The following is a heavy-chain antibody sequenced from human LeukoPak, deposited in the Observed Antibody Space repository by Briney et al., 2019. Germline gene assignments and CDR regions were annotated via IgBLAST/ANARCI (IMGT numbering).Heavy chain of an antibody. V-gene: IGHV3-23*01. Sequence: PGGSLRLSCAASGFTFTSHAMGWVRQAPGKALEWVSAISGSGRSIYYAGSVKGRFTISRDNSKNTLYLQMNSLRAEDTAVYYCAKEGRIALASYYYWGQGSLVTVSS. CDR1: GFTFTSHA. CDR3: AKEGRIALASYYY. D-gene: IGHD6-19*01. J-gene: IGHJ4*02. CDR2: ISGSGRSI.